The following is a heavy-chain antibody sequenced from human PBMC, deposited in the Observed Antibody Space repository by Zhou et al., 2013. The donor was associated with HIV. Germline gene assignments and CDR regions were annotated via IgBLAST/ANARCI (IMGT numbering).Heavy chain of an antibody. V-gene: IGHV1-18*01. CDR3: ARDTSGWYPLNGYFDY. Sequence: QVQLVQSGAEVKKPGASVKVSCKASGYTFTSSGISWVRQAPGQGLEWMGWIGVDNDNTNYAQKLQGRVTMTTDTSTSTVYMELRSLRSEDTAVYYCARDTSGWYPLNGYFDYWGQGTLVTVSS. D-gene: IGHD6-19*01. J-gene: IGHJ4*02. CDR1: GYTFTSSG. CDR2: IGVDNDNT.